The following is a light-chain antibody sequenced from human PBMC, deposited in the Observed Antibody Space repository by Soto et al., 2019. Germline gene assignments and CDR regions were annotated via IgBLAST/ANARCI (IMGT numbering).Light chain of an antibody. Sequence: DIHVTQYPSFLSASVGDRVTITCRASQGISSYLAWYQQKPGKAPKLLIYAASTLQSGVPSRFSSSGSGTEFTLTISSLQSEDFTLYCCQQYNYWPITFGQGTRLDIK. J-gene: IGKJ5*01. CDR3: QQYNYWPIT. CDR1: QGISSY. V-gene: IGKV1-9*01. CDR2: AAS.